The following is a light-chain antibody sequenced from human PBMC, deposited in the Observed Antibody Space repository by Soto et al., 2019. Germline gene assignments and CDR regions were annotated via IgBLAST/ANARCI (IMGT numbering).Light chain of an antibody. CDR1: SSDIGGYNY. V-gene: IGLV2-14*03. CDR2: DVN. Sequence: QSALTPPASVSGSPGQSITISCTGTSSDIGGYNYVSWYQQHPGKAPKLMIYDVNNRPSGVSNRFSGSKSGNTASLTISGLQSEDESDYYCSSYTDSTTLGVVFGGGTKLTVL. J-gene: IGLJ2*01. CDR3: SSYTDSTTLGVV.